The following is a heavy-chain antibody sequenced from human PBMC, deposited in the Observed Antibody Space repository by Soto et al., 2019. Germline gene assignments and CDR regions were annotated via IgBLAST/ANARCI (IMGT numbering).Heavy chain of an antibody. J-gene: IGHJ4*02. CDR3: XXXXXXXXXXWXDX. V-gene: IGHV3-30*03. Sequence: QVQLVESGGGVVQPGRSLRLSCAASGFTFSSYGMHWVRQAPGKGLEWVAVISYDGSNKYYADSVKGRFTISRDNSKNTLYLQMNSLRXXXXXVXXXXXXXXXXXXXWXDXWGQGTLVTVSS. CDR2: ISYDGSNK. CDR1: GFTFSSYG.